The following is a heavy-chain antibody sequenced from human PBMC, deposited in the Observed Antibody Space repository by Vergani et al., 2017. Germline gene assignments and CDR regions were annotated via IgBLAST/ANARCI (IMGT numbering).Heavy chain of an antibody. J-gene: IGHJ5*02. D-gene: IGHD2-2*01. V-gene: IGHV1-46*03. CDR2: INPSGGST. Sequence: QVQLVQSGAEVKKPGSSVKVSCKASGGTFSSYAISWVRQAPGQGLEWMGIINPSGGSTSYAQKFQGRVTMTRDTSTSTVYMELSSLRSEDTAVYYCARGTLXFVVVPAAMDWFDPWGQGTLVTVSS. CDR1: GGTFSSYA. CDR3: ARGTLXFVVVPAAMDWFDP.